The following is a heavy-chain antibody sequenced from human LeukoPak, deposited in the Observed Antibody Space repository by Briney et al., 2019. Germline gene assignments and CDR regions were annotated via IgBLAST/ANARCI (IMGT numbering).Heavy chain of an antibody. Sequence: GGSLRLSCAASGFTFDDYGMSWVRHAPGKGLEWVSGINWNGGSTGYADSVKGRFTISRDNAKNSLYLQMNSLRAEDTALYYCARFYDAYYFDYWGQGTLVTVSS. V-gene: IGHV3-20*04. J-gene: IGHJ4*02. CDR2: INWNGGST. CDR1: GFTFDDYG. CDR3: ARFYDAYYFDY. D-gene: IGHD2/OR15-2a*01.